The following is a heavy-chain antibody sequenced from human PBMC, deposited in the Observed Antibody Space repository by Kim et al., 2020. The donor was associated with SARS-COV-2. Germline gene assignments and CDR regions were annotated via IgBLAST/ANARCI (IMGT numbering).Heavy chain of an antibody. V-gene: IGHV3-23*01. J-gene: IGHJ4*02. D-gene: IGHD1-1*01. CDR1: GFTFSSYA. Sequence: GGSLRLSCAASGFTFSSYAKSWVRQAPGKGLEWVSAISGSGGSTYYADSVKGRFTISRDNSKNTLYLQMNSLRAEDTAVYYCAKGVQGVVERPLDYWGQGTLVTVSS. CDR3: AKGVQGVVERPLDY. CDR2: ISGSGGST.